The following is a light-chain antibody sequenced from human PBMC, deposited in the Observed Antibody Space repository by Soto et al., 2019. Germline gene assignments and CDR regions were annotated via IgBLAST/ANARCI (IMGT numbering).Light chain of an antibody. Sequence: QSVLTQPASVSGSPGQSISVSCTGSSGDVGSYKYVSWYQQHPGKAPKLIIFEVSNRPSGVSNRFSGSKSGNTASLTISGLQAEDEADYYCTSYTSISTLHVVFGGGTKLTVL. V-gene: IGLV2-14*01. CDR1: SGDVGSYKY. CDR2: EVS. J-gene: IGLJ2*01. CDR3: TSYTSISTLHVV.